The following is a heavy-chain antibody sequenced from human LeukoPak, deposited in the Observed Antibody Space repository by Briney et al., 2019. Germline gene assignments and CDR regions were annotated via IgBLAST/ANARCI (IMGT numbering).Heavy chain of an antibody. CDR1: GYSISSGYY. D-gene: IGHD1-14*01. CDR2: IDYIGST. Sequence: PSETLSLTCTVSGYSISSGYYWGWIRQPPGKGREGFGSIDYIGSTYYNPSLKIRVTISVDTSKNQFSLKLSSVTAADTAVYYCARGRNFHYYYYMDVWGKGTTVTVSS. J-gene: IGHJ6*03. CDR3: ARGRNFHYYYYMDV. V-gene: IGHV4-38-2*02.